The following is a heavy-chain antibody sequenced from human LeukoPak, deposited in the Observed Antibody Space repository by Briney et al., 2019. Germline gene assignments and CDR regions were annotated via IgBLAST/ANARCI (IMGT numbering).Heavy chain of an antibody. Sequence: ASVKVSCKASGYTFTNFDINWVRQATGQGLEWMGWMNPKTGNTGYAQKLQGRVTITGNTSISTAHMELSSLRSEDTAVYYCARIDYSNAFDIWGQGTMVTVSS. D-gene: IGHD4-11*01. CDR2: MNPKTGNT. J-gene: IGHJ3*02. CDR1: GYTFTNFD. V-gene: IGHV1-8*03. CDR3: ARIDYSNAFDI.